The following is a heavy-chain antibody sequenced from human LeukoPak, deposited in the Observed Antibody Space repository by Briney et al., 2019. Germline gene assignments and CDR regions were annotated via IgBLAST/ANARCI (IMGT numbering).Heavy chain of an antibody. CDR3: ARRKTATRYLDY. Sequence: SETLSLTCTVSGGSISSSSYYWGWIRQPPGKGLEWIGSIYYSGSPYYNPSLKSRVTISVDTSKNQFSLKLSSVTAADTAVYYCARRKTATRYLDYWGQGTLVTVSS. D-gene: IGHD5-12*01. CDR1: GGSISSSSYY. J-gene: IGHJ4*02. V-gene: IGHV4-39*07. CDR2: IYYSGSP.